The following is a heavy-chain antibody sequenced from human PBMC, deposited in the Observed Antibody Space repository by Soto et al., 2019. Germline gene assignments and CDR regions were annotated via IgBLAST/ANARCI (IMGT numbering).Heavy chain of an antibody. J-gene: IGHJ4*02. V-gene: IGHV3-53*01. CDR1: GFTFSSYG. Sequence: GGSLRLSCVASGFTFSSYGMHWVRQAPGKGPEWVSSIYGGGNIFYADPVKGRFTISRDTSKNTLYLQMDNLRADDTAVYYCARSGTGFDFWGQGSQVTVSS. D-gene: IGHD1-7*01. CDR3: ARSGTGFDF. CDR2: IYGGGNI.